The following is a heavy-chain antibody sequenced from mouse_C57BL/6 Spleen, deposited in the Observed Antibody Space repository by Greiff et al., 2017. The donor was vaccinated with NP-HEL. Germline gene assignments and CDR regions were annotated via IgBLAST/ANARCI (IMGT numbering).Heavy chain of an antibody. J-gene: IGHJ2*01. Sequence: VQLQQPGAELVMPGASVKLSCKASGYTFTSYWMHWVKQRPGQGLEWIGEIDPSDSYTNYNQKFKGKSTLTVDKSSSTAYMQLSSLTSEDSAVYYCARSAGSSLYYFDYWGQGTTLTVSS. CDR2: IDPSDSYT. CDR1: GYTFTSYW. CDR3: ARSAGSSLYYFDY. V-gene: IGHV1-69*01. D-gene: IGHD1-1*01.